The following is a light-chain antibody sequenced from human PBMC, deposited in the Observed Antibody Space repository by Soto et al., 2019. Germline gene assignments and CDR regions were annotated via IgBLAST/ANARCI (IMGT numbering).Light chain of an antibody. CDR3: SSYTSISTLYV. CDR2: EVT. V-gene: IGLV2-14*02. J-gene: IGLJ1*01. Sequence: QSALNQPASVSGSPGQSITISCTGTSSDVGSYSFVSWYQHHPGKAPKLIIYEVTKRPSGVSNRFSGSKSGNTASLTISGLQAEDEADYYCSSYTSISTLYVFGTGTQLTVL. CDR1: SSDVGSYSF.